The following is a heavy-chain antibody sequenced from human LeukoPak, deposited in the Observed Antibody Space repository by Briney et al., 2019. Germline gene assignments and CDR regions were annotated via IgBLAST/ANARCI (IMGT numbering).Heavy chain of an antibody. D-gene: IGHD3-22*01. J-gene: IGHJ4*02. CDR1: GFTLSSYE. CDR3: AKDRTGYYDTSPDFDY. Sequence: GGSLSLSCAASGFTLSSYEMNWVRQAPGKGLEWVSSISGSGITTYYADSVKGRFTISRDNSKNTLYLQMNSLRAEDTAVYYCAKDRTGYYDTSPDFDYWGQGTLVTVSS. V-gene: IGHV3-23*01. CDR2: ISGSGITT.